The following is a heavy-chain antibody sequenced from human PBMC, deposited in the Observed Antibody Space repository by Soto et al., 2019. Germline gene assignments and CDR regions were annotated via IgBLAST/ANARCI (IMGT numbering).Heavy chain of an antibody. D-gene: IGHD3-3*01. CDR2: IYYSGST. CDR3: ARAPYYDFWSGHQVYFDY. J-gene: IGHJ4*02. Sequence: SQALSLTCTVSGGSISSGGYYWSWIRQHPGKGLEWIGYIYYSGSTYYNPSLKSRVTISVDTSKNQFSLKLSSVTAADTAVYYCARAPYYDFWSGHQVYFDYWGQGTLVTVSS. CDR1: GGSISSGGYY. V-gene: IGHV4-31*03.